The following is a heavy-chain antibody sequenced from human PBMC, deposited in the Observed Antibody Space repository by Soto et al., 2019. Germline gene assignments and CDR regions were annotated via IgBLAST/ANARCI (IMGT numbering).Heavy chain of an antibody. CDR2: ISTYNGNT. CDR3: ARRVSGTYLDAFDI. J-gene: IGHJ3*02. V-gene: IGHV1-18*01. CDR1: GYRFRTYG. Sequence: QVQLAQSGAEVKKTGASVKVSCTASGYRFRTYGIGWVRQAPGQGLEWMGWISTYNGNTNYAPEFQGRVTMTIETSTATAYMELRSLKSDDTAVYYCARRVSGTYLDAFDIWGQGTTVTVSS. D-gene: IGHD1-26*01.